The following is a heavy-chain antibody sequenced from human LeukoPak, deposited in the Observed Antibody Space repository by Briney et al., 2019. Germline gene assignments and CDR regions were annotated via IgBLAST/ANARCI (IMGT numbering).Heavy chain of an antibody. D-gene: IGHD4-23*01. CDR3: ARAWLGYGGNAYWYFDL. Sequence: SETLSLTCTVSGGSISSYYWSWVRQPPGKGLEWIGYVSYSGSTDYNPSLKSRVIISIDTSKNQFSLRLSSVTAADTAVYYCARAWLGYGGNAYWYFDLWGRGNLVTVSS. V-gene: IGHV4-59*01. CDR1: GGSISSYY. J-gene: IGHJ2*01. CDR2: VSYSGST.